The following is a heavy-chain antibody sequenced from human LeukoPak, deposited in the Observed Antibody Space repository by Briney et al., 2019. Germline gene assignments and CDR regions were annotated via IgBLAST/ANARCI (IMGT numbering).Heavy chain of an antibody. V-gene: IGHV1-18*01. Sequence: ASVKVSCKPSGYTFTSYGISWVRQAPGQGLEWMGWISAYNGNTNYAQKLQGRVTMTTDTSTSTAYMELRSLRSDDTAVYYCARTIAARPGLLFDYWGQGTLVTVSS. CDR3: ARTIAARPGLLFDY. J-gene: IGHJ4*02. CDR2: ISAYNGNT. CDR1: GYTFTSYG. D-gene: IGHD6-6*01.